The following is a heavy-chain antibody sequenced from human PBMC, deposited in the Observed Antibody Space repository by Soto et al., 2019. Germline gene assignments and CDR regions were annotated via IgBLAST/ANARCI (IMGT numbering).Heavy chain of an antibody. J-gene: IGHJ4*02. D-gene: IGHD3-10*01. CDR1: GGSISSYY. CDR3: ARARFGEFTDY. CDR2: IYYSGST. V-gene: IGHV4-59*01. Sequence: SLTCTVSGGSISSYYWSWIRQPPGKGLEWIGYIYYSGSTNYNPSLKSRVTISVDTSKNQFSLKLSSVTAADTAVYYCARARFGEFTDYWGQGTLVTVSS.